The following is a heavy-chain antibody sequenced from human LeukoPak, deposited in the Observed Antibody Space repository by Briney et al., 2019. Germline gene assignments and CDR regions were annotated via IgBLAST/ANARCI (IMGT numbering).Heavy chain of an antibody. D-gene: IGHD1-14*01. J-gene: IGHJ4*02. V-gene: IGHV3-74*01. Sequence: GGSLRLSCAASGFTFSDYWMHWVRQVPGKGLVWFSRINSGGSRTTYADSVKGRFTFSRDNAKNTLYLQMDSLRAEDTGVYYCARSNQADDYWGQGTLVTVSS. CDR2: INSGGSRT. CDR3: ARSNQADDY. CDR1: GFTFSDYW.